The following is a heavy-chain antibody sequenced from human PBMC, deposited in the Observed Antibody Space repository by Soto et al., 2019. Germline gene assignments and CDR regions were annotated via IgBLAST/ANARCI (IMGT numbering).Heavy chain of an antibody. Sequence: ASVKVSCKASGYTFTSYGISWVRQAPGQGLEWMGWISAYNGNTNYAQKLQGRVTMTTDTSTSTAYMELRSRRSDDTAVYYCARDVVITIFGVVNDAFDIWGQGTMVTVSS. V-gene: IGHV1-18*01. CDR2: ISAYNGNT. CDR1: GYTFTSYG. D-gene: IGHD3-3*01. CDR3: ARDVVITIFGVVNDAFDI. J-gene: IGHJ3*02.